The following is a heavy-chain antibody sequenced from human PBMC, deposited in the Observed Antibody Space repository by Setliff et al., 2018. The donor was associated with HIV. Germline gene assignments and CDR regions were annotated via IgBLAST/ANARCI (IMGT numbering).Heavy chain of an antibody. V-gene: IGHV1-69*13. J-gene: IGHJ6*03. Sequence: SVKVSCKASGGTFSSYPISWVRQAPGQGLEWMGGIIPIFGTTHYAQKFQGRVTVTADESTSTAYMQLSSLRSGDTAVYYCARGRNYDSSGYGDYYYNMDVWGKGTTVTVSS. CDR1: GGTFSSYP. CDR2: IIPIFGTT. D-gene: IGHD3-22*01. CDR3: ARGRNYDSSGYGDYYYNMDV.